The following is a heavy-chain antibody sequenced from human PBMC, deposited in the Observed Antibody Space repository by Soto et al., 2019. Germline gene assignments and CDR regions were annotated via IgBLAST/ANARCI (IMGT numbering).Heavy chain of an antibody. CDR2: ISGSGGST. V-gene: IGHV3-23*01. CDR3: AIHTAMVTSYYYYGMDV. Sequence: GGSLRLSCAASGFTFSSYAMSWVRQAPGKGLERVSAISGSGGSTYYADSVKGRLTISRDNSKNTLYLQMNSLRAEDTAVYYCAIHTAMVTSYYYYGMDVWGQGTTVTVSS. J-gene: IGHJ6*02. D-gene: IGHD5-18*01. CDR1: GFTFSSYA.